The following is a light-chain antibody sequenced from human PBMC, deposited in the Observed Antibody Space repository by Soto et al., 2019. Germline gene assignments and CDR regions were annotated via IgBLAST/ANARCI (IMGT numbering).Light chain of an antibody. V-gene: IGLV2-14*01. CDR1: SNDVGAYDY. CDR2: EVS. Sequence: QSVLTQPASVSGSPGQSITISCTGTSNDVGAYDYVSWYQHHPGQAPKLMISEVSNRPSGVSTRFSGSKSGNTASLTISGLQAADEADYYCTSYTSNLTWIFGGGTKLTVL. J-gene: IGLJ2*01. CDR3: TSYTSNLTWI.